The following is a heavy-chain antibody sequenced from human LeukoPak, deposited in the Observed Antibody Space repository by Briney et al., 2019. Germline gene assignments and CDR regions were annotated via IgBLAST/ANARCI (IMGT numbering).Heavy chain of an antibody. CDR2: ITGNGVST. V-gene: IGHV3-23*01. D-gene: IGHD6-13*01. CDR3: AKGLHSSSWYSDS. J-gene: IGHJ4*02. Sequence: GGSLRLSCAASGFTFNTYTMNWVRLVPGKGLEWVSPITGNGVSTYYADSVKGRFTISRDNSKNTLYLQMNSLRAEDTAVYYCAKGLHSSSWYSDSWGQGTLVTVSS. CDR1: GFTFNTYT.